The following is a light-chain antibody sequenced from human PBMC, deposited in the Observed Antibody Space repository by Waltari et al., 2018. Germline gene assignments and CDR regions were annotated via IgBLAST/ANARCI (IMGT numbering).Light chain of an antibody. CDR1: QSVSTN. CDR2: GAS. Sequence: EIVMTQSPATLSVSPGERATVSCRASQSVSTNLAWYQHKPGQAPRLLIYGASTRATGIPARFSGSGSGTDFTLTISSMQSEDFAVYYCQQYNNWWTFGQGTKVEIK. CDR3: QQYNNWWT. J-gene: IGKJ1*01. V-gene: IGKV3-15*01.